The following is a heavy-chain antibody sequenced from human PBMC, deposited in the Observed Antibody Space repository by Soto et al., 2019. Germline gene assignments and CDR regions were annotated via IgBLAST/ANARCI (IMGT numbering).Heavy chain of an antibody. CDR1: GGSISSSNW. Sequence: PSETLSLTCAVSGGSISSSNWWSWVRQPTGKGLEWIGEIYHSGSTNYNPSLKSRVTISVDKSKNQFSLKLSSVTAADTAVYYCARMSIAARRYYYGMDVWGQGTMVTVSS. CDR2: IYHSGST. J-gene: IGHJ6*02. V-gene: IGHV4-4*02. D-gene: IGHD6-6*01. CDR3: ARMSIAARRYYYGMDV.